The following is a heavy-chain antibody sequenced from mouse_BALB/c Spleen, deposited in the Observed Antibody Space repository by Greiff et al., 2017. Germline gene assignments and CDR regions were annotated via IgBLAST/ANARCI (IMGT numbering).Heavy chain of an antibody. CDR3: ARLYYYGSSYRNYYAMDY. J-gene: IGHJ4*01. Sequence: VQLQQSGAELVKPGASVKLSCTASGFNIKDTYMHWVKQRPEQGLEWIGRIDPANGNTKYDPKFQGKATITADTSSNTAYLQLSSLTSEDTAVYYCARLYYYGSSYRNYYAMDYWGQGTSVTVSS. CDR1: GFNIKDTY. V-gene: IGHV14-3*02. D-gene: IGHD1-1*01. CDR2: IDPANGNT.